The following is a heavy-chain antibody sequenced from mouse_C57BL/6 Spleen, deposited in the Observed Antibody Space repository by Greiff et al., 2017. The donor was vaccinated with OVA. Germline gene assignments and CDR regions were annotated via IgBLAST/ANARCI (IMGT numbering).Heavy chain of an antibody. D-gene: IGHD1-1*01. CDR2: ISSGGSYT. V-gene: IGHV5-6*01. Sequence: EVKLMESGGDLVKPGGSLKLSCAASGFTFSSYGMSWVRQTPDKRLEWVATISSGGSYTYYPDSVKGRFTISRDNAKHTLYLQMSSLKSEDTAMYYRAREGGLLAYFDVWGTGTTVTVSS. CDR1: GFTFSSYG. CDR3: AREGGLLAYFDV. J-gene: IGHJ1*03.